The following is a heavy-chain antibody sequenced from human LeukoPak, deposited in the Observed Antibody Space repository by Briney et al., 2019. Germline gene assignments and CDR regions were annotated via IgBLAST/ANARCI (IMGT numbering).Heavy chain of an antibody. D-gene: IGHD4-17*01. Sequence: AGGPLTLFCAASGFPFNSYAMHGLRQAPGKGREGVAVISYYGSNKLYADSVKGRLTIYRDNYENTVYLQMNSLRDEDTAVYYCAREDYGDYYRPHDYWGQGTLVTVSS. CDR2: ISYYGSNK. J-gene: IGHJ4*02. CDR1: GFPFNSYA. CDR3: AREDYGDYYRPHDY. V-gene: IGHV3-30-3*01.